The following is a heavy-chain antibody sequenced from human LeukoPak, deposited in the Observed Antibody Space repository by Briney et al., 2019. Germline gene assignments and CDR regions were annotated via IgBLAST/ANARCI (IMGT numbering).Heavy chain of an antibody. CDR1: GGSISSSSYY. CDR3: ARNIVVVVAAHNWFDP. Sequence: PSETLSLTCTVSGGSISSSSYYWGWIRQPPGKGLEWIGSIYYSGSTNYNPSLKSRVTISVDKSKNQFSLKLSSVTAADTAVYYCARNIVVVVAAHNWFDPWGQGTLVTVSS. CDR2: IYYSGST. J-gene: IGHJ5*02. V-gene: IGHV4-39*07. D-gene: IGHD2-15*01.